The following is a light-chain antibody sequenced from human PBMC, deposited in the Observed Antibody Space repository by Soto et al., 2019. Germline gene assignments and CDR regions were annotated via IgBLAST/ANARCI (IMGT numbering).Light chain of an antibody. CDR1: ISNIGRNT. Sequence: QTVVTQPPSASGTPGQRVSISCSGSISNIGRNTVNWYQQLPGTAPKVLIYSNDQRPSGVPDRFSGSKSGTSASLAISGLQSEDDADYYCGAWDDSLNGQGVFGGGTKLTVL. J-gene: IGLJ3*02. V-gene: IGLV1-44*01. CDR3: GAWDDSLNGQGV. CDR2: SND.